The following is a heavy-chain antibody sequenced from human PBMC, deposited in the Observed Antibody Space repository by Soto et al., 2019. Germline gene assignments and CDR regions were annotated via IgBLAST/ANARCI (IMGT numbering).Heavy chain of an antibody. J-gene: IGHJ4*02. CDR1: GASIGSGSYS. Sequence: PSETLSLTCTGSGASIGSGSYSGNWIRQPPGKGLEWIGYLHHSGDTYFNPSLRRRVSIAVDRSNNQFSLKLISVTAADTAVYYCARFPLWFGELDYWGQGALVTVSS. V-gene: IGHV4-30-2*01. D-gene: IGHD3-10*01. CDR3: ARFPLWFGELDY. CDR2: LHHSGDT.